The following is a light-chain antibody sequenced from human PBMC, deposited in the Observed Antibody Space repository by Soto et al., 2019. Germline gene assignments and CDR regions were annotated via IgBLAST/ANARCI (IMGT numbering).Light chain of an antibody. CDR3: QQYGSSPWT. Sequence: EIVLTQSPGTLSLSPGERATLSCRASQSVSSNYLAWYQQKPGQAPRLLIYGASIMATGIPDRFSGSGSGTDFTLAISRLEPEDFAVYYCQQYGSSPWTFGQGTRVET. J-gene: IGKJ1*01. CDR2: GAS. V-gene: IGKV3-20*01. CDR1: QSVSSNY.